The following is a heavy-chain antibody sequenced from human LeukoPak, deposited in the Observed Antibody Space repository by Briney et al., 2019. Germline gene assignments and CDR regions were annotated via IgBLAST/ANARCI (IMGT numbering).Heavy chain of an antibody. V-gene: IGHV4-59*01. D-gene: IGHD2-21*01. Sequence: SSETLSLTCTVSGGSISSYYWSWIRQPPGKGLEWIGYIYYSGSTNYNPSLKSRVTISVDTSKNQFSLKLSSVTAADTAVYYCASYAGGGYCKHWGQGTLVTVSS. CDR1: GGSISSYY. J-gene: IGHJ1*01. CDR3: ASYAGGGYCKH. CDR2: IYYSGST.